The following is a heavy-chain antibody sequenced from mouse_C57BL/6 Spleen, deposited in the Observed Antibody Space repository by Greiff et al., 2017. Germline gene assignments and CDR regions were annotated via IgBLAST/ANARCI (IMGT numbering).Heavy chain of an antibody. J-gene: IGHJ2*01. CDR2: IDPSDSYT. Sequence: QVQLQQSGAELVRPGTSVKLSCKASGYTFTSYWMHWVKQRPGQGLEWIGVIDPSDSYTNYNQKFKGKATLTVDTSSSTAYMQLSSLTSEDSAVYYCAGYYSNYADYWGQGTTLTVSS. D-gene: IGHD2-5*01. CDR3: AGYYSNYADY. CDR1: GYTFTSYW. V-gene: IGHV1-59*01.